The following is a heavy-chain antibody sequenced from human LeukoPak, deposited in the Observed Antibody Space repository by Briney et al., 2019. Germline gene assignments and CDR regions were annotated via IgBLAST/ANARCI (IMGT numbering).Heavy chain of an antibody. J-gene: IGHJ6*02. CDR2: ISYDGSNK. V-gene: IGHV3-30*18. Sequence: GGSLRLSCAASGFTFSSYVMHWVRQAPGKGLEWVAVISYDGSNKYYADSVKGRFTISRDNSKNTLYLQMNSLRAEDTAVYYCAKWPGYYGSGTFIGMDVWGQGTTVTVSS. CDR3: AKWPGYYGSGTFIGMDV. CDR1: GFTFSSYV. D-gene: IGHD3-10*01.